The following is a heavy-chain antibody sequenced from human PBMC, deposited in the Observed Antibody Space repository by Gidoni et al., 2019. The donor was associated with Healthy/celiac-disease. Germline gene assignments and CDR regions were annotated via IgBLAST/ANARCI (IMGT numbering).Heavy chain of an antibody. Sequence: QVQLVESGGGVVQPGRSLRLSCAASGFTFSSYAMHWVRQAPGKGLEWVAVISYDGSNKYYADSVKGRFTISRDNSKNTLYLQMNSLRAEDTAVYYCARPAVDTAMVDYWGQGTLVTVSS. CDR3: ARPAVDTAMVDY. CDR2: ISYDGSNK. D-gene: IGHD5-18*01. CDR1: GFTFSSYA. V-gene: IGHV3-30-3*01. J-gene: IGHJ4*02.